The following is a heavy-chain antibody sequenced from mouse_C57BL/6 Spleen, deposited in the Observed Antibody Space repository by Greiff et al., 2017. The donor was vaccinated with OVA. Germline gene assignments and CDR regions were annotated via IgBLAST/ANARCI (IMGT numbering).Heavy chain of an antibody. Sequence: QVQLQQSGPELVKPGASVKMSCKASGYAFSSSWMNWVKQRPGKGLEWIGRIYPGDGDTNYNGKFKGKATLTADKSSSTAYMQLSSLTSEDSAVYFCAREVGFADWGQGTLVTVSA. CDR1: GYAFSSSW. J-gene: IGHJ3*01. CDR2: IYPGDGDT. V-gene: IGHV1-82*01. D-gene: IGHD1-1*02. CDR3: AREVGFAD.